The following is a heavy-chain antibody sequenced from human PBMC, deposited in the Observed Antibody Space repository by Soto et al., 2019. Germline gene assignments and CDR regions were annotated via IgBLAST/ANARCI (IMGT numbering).Heavy chain of an antibody. CDR2: IKSITDGGTT. CDR3: TTDSADIVVVPATFGMDV. J-gene: IGHJ6*02. CDR1: GITFSNAW. V-gene: IGHV3-15*01. D-gene: IGHD2-2*01. Sequence: GGSLRLSCAASGITFSNAWMTWGRQAPGKGLEWVGRIKSITDGGTTDYAAPVKGRFTISRDDSKDTLYLQMNNLRTEGTAVYHCTTDSADIVVVPATFGMDVWGQGTTVTVSS.